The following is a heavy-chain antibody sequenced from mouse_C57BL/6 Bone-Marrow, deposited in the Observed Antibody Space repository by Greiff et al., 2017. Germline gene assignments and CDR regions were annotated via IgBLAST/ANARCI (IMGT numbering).Heavy chain of an antibody. J-gene: IGHJ3*01. CDR3: ARSTYDYAWFAY. D-gene: IGHD2-4*01. CDR1: GYTFTSYW. Sequence: QVQLQQPGAELVRPGSSVKLSCKASGYTFTSYWMHWVKQRPIQGLEWIGNIDPSDSETHYNQKFKDKATLTVDQSSSTAYMQLSSLTSEDSAVYYCARSTYDYAWFAYWGQGTLVTVSA. V-gene: IGHV1-52*01. CDR2: IDPSDSET.